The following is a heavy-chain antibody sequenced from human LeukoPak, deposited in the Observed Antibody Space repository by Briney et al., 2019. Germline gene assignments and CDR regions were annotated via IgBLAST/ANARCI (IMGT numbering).Heavy chain of an antibody. CDR1: GFTFSSYW. CDR2: IKQDGSEK. Sequence: GGSLRLSCPASGFTFSSYWMSWVRQAPGKGLEWVANIKQDGSEKYYVASVKGRFTISRDNAKNSLYLQMNSLRAEDTAVYYCARWSRVGSGLYYIDDWGQGTLVTVSS. CDR3: ARWSRVGSGLYYIDD. D-gene: IGHD6-25*01. V-gene: IGHV3-7*01. J-gene: IGHJ4*02.